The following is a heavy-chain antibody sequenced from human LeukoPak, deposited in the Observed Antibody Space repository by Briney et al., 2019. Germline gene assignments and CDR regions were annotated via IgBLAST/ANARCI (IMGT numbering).Heavy chain of an antibody. Sequence: GASVKVSCKASGYTFTSYYMHWVRQAPGQGLEWMGIINPSGGSTSYSQKFQGRVTMTRDTSTSTVYMELSSLRSEDTAVYYCARDIEGPGTAMVSLSFDIWGQGTMVTVSS. D-gene: IGHD5-18*01. CDR3: ARDIEGPGTAMVSLSFDI. V-gene: IGHV1-46*03. CDR1: GYTFTSYY. CDR2: INPSGGST. J-gene: IGHJ3*02.